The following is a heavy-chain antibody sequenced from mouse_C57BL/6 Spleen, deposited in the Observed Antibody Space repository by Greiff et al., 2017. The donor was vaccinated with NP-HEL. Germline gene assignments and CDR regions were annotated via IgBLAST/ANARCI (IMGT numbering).Heavy chain of an antibody. Sequence: VQLQQSGAELVRPGASVKFSCTASGFNIKDYYMHWVKQRPEQGLEWIGRIDPEDGDTEYAPKFQGKATMTADTSSNTAYLQLSSLTSEDTAVYYCTTPITTVVAPAMDYWGQGTSVTVSS. CDR3: TTPITTVVAPAMDY. J-gene: IGHJ4*01. CDR1: GFNIKDYY. V-gene: IGHV14-1*01. D-gene: IGHD1-1*01. CDR2: IDPEDGDT.